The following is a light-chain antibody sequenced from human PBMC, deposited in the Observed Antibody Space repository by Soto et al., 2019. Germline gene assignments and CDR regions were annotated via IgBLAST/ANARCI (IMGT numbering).Light chain of an antibody. J-gene: IGLJ2*01. CDR1: SSNIGAGYD. CDR2: GNN. V-gene: IGLV1-40*01. Sequence: QSVLTQPPSVSGAPGQRVTISCTGSSSNIGAGYDVHWYQQLPGTAPKLLIYGNNNRTSGVPDRFSGSKSGTSASLAITGLQAEDEADYYCQSYDSSLNGVVFGGGTKLTLL. CDR3: QSYDSSLNGVV.